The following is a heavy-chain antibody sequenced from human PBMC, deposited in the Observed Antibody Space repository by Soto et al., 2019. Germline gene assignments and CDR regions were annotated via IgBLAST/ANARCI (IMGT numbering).Heavy chain of an antibody. CDR2: VTANGGST. J-gene: IGHJ6*02. CDR3: ASVGVGDWGNYYYYYGIDV. D-gene: IGHD2-21*02. V-gene: IGHV3-23*01. Sequence: GGSLRLSCAATGFTFSVYAVTWVRQAPGKGLEWVSAVTANGGSTYSADSVKGRFTISRDTSKNTLFLQMNSLRAEDTAVYYCASVGVGDWGNYYYYYGIDVWGQGNTVTVSS. CDR1: GFTFSVYA.